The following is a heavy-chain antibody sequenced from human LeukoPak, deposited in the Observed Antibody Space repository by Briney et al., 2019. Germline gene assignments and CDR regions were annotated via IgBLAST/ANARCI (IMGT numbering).Heavy chain of an antibody. V-gene: IGHV4-34*01. J-gene: IGHJ5*02. CDR1: GGSFSGYY. CDR2: INHSGST. D-gene: IGHD2-2*01. Sequence: SETLSLTCAVYGGSFSGYYWSWIRQPPGKGLEWIGEINHSGSTNYNPSLKSRVTISVDTSKNQFSLKLSSVTAADTAVYYCAREPYCSSTSCGNWFDPWGQGTLVTVSS. CDR3: AREPYCSSTSCGNWFDP.